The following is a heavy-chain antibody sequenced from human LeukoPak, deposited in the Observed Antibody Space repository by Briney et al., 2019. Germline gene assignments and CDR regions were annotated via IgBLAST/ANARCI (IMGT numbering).Heavy chain of an antibody. CDR1: GFTFSSYA. J-gene: IGHJ4*02. Sequence: GGSLRLSCAASGFTFSSYAMSWVRQAPGEGLEWVSAISGSGGSTYYADSVKGRFTISRDNSKNTLYLQMNSLRAEDTAVYYCAKELSSGRYVPEDYFDYWGQGTLVTVSS. CDR2: ISGSGGST. V-gene: IGHV3-23*01. CDR3: AKELSSGRYVPEDYFDY. D-gene: IGHD6-19*01.